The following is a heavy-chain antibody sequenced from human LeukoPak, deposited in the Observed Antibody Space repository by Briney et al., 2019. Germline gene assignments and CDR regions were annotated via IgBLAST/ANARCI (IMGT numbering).Heavy chain of an antibody. CDR3: ARDRSTNGVWYWFDP. CDR2: INPNSGGT. V-gene: IGHV1-2*02. J-gene: IGHJ5*02. D-gene: IGHD2-8*01. CDR1: GYTFTSYY. Sequence: GASVKVSCKASGYTFTSYYMHWVRQAPGQGLEWMGWINPNSGGTNYAQKFQGRVTMTRDTSISTAYMELSRLRSDDTAVYYCARDRSTNGVWYWFDPWGQGTLVTVSS.